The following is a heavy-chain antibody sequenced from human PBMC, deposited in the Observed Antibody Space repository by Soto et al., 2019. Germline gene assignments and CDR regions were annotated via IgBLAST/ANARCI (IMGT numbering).Heavy chain of an antibody. CDR3: ARRIPLAWPYGAFDI. CDR1: GFTFSNFA. Sequence: QVQLVESGGGVVQPGRSLRVSCATSGFTFSNFAMHWVRQDPGKGLEWVATISYDGSTEHYADSLKGRFTISRDNSKNTLYLQMDSPRAEDTALYYWARRIPLAWPYGAFDIWGQGTMVTVSS. CDR2: ISYDGSTE. J-gene: IGHJ3*02. D-gene: IGHD2-21*01. V-gene: IGHV3-30*03.